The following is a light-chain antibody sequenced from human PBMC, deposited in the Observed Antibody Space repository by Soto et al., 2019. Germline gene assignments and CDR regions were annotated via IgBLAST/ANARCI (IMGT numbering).Light chain of an antibody. Sequence: EIVLTQSPGTLSLSPGERATLSCRASQSVSRSYLAWYQQKPGQAPRLLIYEASSRATAIPDRFSGSGSGTEFTLTISRLEPEDFAVYYRQHHRSSPQTFGQGTKVDIK. J-gene: IGKJ1*01. CDR1: QSVSRSY. CDR2: EAS. CDR3: QHHRSSPQT. V-gene: IGKV3-20*01.